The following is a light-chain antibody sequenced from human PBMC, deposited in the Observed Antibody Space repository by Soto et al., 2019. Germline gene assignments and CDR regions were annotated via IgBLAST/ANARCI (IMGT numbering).Light chain of an antibody. J-gene: IGLJ1*01. CDR3: CSYAGSSTYV. CDR2: EVS. CDR1: SRDVGSYNL. Sequence: SVLTQPSSVSGSPGQSITISCPGTSRDVGSYNLVSWYQQYPGKAPKFMIYEVSKRPSGVSNRFSGSKSGNTASLTISGLQAEDEADYYCCSYAGSSTYVFGTGTKVTV. V-gene: IGLV2-23*02.